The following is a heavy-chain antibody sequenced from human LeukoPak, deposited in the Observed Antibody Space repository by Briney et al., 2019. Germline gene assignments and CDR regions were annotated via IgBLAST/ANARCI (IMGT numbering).Heavy chain of an antibody. Sequence: PGGSLRLSCAASGFTFSSYAMHWVRQAPGKGLEWVAVISYDGSNKYYADSVKGRFTISRDNSKNTLYLQMNSLRAEDTAVYYCARGRDGYNSAFDIWGQGTMVTVSS. J-gene: IGHJ3*02. D-gene: IGHD5-24*01. CDR1: GFTFSSYA. V-gene: IGHV3-30*04. CDR2: ISYDGSNK. CDR3: ARGRDGYNSAFDI.